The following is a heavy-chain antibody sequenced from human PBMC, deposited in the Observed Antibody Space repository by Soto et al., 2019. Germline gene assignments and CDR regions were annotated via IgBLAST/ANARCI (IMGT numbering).Heavy chain of an antibody. J-gene: IGHJ6*03. CDR3: AHSPLWRSSWYEVGDYYYNMDV. CDR2: IYWDDDK. Sequence: SGPTLVNPQTLTLTCTFSGFSLSTSGVGVGWIRQPPGKALEWLALIYWDDDKRYSPSLKSRLTITKDTSKNQVVLTMTNMDPVATATYYCAHSPLWRSSWYEVGDYYYNMDVWGKGTTVTVSS. CDR1: GFSLSTSGVG. D-gene: IGHD6-13*01. V-gene: IGHV2-5*02.